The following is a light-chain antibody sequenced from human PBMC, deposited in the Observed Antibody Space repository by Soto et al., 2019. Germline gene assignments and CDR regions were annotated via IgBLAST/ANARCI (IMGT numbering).Light chain of an antibody. J-gene: IGKJ1*01. Sequence: EIVMTQSPATLSVSAGEGATLSCGASQSVNTNLAWYQQKPGQAPRLLIFGASTRATGIPARLSGSGFGTEFTIAISSMQSEDFGVYYCQQHNRWPPVFGHGTKVDIK. CDR2: GAS. CDR3: QQHNRWPPV. V-gene: IGKV3-15*01. CDR1: QSVNTN.